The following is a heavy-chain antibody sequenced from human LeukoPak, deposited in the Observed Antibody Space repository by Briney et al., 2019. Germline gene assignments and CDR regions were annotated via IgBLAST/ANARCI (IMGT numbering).Heavy chain of an antibody. CDR2: MNPNSGNT. V-gene: IGHV1-8*01. CDR1: GYTFTSYD. D-gene: IGHD6-19*01. CDR3: ARDDPLDKISSGWGP. J-gene: IGHJ5*02. Sequence: ASVKVSCKASGYTFTSYDINWVRQATGQGLEWMGWMNPNSGNTGYAQKFQGRVTMTRDTSTNTVYMELSSLRSEDTAVYYCARDDPLDKISSGWGPWGQGTLVTVSS.